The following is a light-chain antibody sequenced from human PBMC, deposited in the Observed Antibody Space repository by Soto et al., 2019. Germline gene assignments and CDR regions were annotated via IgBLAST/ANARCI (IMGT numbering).Light chain of an antibody. J-gene: IGLJ1*01. Sequence: QSVLTQPASVSGSPGQSITISCTGTSSDVGGDKYVSWYQQHPGKAPKLMIYEVSNRPSGVSNRFSGSKSGNTASLTISGLQAEDEADYYCSSYTSTIYVVGTGTKLTVL. V-gene: IGLV2-14*01. CDR1: SSDVGGDKY. CDR3: SSYTSTIYV. CDR2: EVS.